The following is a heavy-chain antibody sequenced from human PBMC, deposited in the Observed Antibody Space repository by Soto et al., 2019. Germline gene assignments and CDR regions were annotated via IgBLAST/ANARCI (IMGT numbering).Heavy chain of an antibody. CDR1: GYMFTKSA. J-gene: IGHJ4*01. V-gene: IGHV1-3*01. D-gene: IGHD6-19*01. CDR3: ARDGVAAGNINFDY. CDR2: ISGDSGNT. Sequence: ASVKVSFKASGYMFTKSAMHWVRQAPGQRLEWMGWISGDSGNTKYSPKLQDRVTITRDTYASTAYMELSSLRSEDTALYYCARDGVAAGNINFDYWGQGTLVTVSS.